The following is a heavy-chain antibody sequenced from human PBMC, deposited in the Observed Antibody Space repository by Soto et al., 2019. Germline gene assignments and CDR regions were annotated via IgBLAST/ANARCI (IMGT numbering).Heavy chain of an antibody. V-gene: IGHV3-23*01. CDR2: ISGRGGST. J-gene: IGHJ6*03. Sequence: EVQLLESGGGLVQPGGSLRLSCAASGFTFSSYAMSWVRQAPGKGLEWVSAISGRGGSTYYADSVKGRFTISRDNSKNTLYLQMNSLRAEDTAVYYCAKPLAAQSYYYYYMDVWGKGTTVTVSS. CDR3: AKPLAAQSYYYYYMDV. CDR1: GFTFSSYA. D-gene: IGHD6-13*01.